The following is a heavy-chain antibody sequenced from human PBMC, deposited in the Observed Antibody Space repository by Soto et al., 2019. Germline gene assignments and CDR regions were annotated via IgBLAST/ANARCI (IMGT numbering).Heavy chain of an antibody. CDR1: NDSSASYT. CDR2: IDSSGGT. V-gene: IGHV4-59*08. D-gene: IGHD3-10*01. Sequence: SATLSLTCTITNDSSASYTWSWFRQPPGRRLEWIGYIDSSGGTSYNPSLQSRVTISVDTSTKQFSLKLSSVTAADTAVYYCVRQGFGRLHGLVDVWGQGTTVT. CDR3: VRQGFGRLHGLVDV. J-gene: IGHJ6*02.